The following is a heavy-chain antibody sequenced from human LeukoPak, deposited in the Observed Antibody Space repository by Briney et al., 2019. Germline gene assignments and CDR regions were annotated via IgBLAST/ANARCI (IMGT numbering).Heavy chain of an antibody. J-gene: IGHJ4*02. Sequence: PGGSLRLSCAASGFTFSSYAMSWVRQAPGKGLEWVSAISGSGGSTYYADSVKGRFTISRDNSKNTLYLQMNSLRAEDTAVYYCAKESWAYCGGDCPPFDYWGQGTLVTVSS. CDR3: AKESWAYCGGDCPPFDY. CDR2: ISGSGGST. V-gene: IGHV3-23*01. CDR1: GFTFSSYA. D-gene: IGHD2-21*02.